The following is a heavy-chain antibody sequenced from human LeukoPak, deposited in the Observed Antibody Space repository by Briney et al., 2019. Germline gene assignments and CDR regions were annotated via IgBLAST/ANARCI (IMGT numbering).Heavy chain of an antibody. V-gene: IGHV4-31*03. CDR3: ARGLSVPKPNDSSGYYPDHFDY. CDR2: IYYSGST. D-gene: IGHD3-22*01. J-gene: IGHJ4*02. Sequence: PSETLSLTCTVSGGSISSGGYYWSWIRQHPGKGLEWIGYIYYSGSTYYNPSLKSRVTISVDTSKNQFSLKLSSVTAADTAVYYCARGLSVPKPNDSSGYYPDHFDYWGQGTLVTVSS. CDR1: GGSISSGGYY.